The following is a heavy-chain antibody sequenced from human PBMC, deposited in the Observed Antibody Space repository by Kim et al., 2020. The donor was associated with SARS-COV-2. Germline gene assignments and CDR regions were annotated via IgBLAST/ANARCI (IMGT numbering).Heavy chain of an antibody. V-gene: IGHV3-23*01. D-gene: IGHD2-21*01. Sequence: GGSLRLSCVASGFTFDTYAMSWVRQAPGQGLEWVSVISGGAVNKFYADSVRGRFTISRDNSKNTLYLQMKSLRDDDTALYYCAKMVIMDGYNYFYYYAM. CDR3: AKMVIMDGYNYFYYYAM. CDR1: GFTFDTYA. CDR2: ISGGAVNK. J-gene: IGHJ6*01.